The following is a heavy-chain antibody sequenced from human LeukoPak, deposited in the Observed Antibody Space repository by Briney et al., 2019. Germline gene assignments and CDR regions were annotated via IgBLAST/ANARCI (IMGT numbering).Heavy chain of an antibody. J-gene: IGHJ5*02. CDR1: GFTFSSYA. D-gene: IGHD3-3*01. CDR2: ISWNSGSI. V-gene: IGHV3-9*01. CDR3: AKDSYDFWSGYSWFDP. Sequence: QSGGSLRLSCAASGFTFSSYAMHWVRQAPGKGLEWVSGISWNSGSIGYADSVKGRFTISRDNAKNSLYLQMNSLRAEDTALYYCAKDSYDFWSGYSWFDPWGQGTLVTVSS.